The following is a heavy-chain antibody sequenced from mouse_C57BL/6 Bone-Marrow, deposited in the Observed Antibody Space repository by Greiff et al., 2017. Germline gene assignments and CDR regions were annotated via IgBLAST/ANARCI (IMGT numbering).Heavy chain of an antibody. J-gene: IGHJ2*01. CDR2: IYPENGDT. CDR3: SFYSNYYFDY. D-gene: IGHD2-5*01. Sequence: VQLQQSGAELVRPGASVKLSCTASGFTFSDSYMHWVKQRPEKGLEWIGWIYPENGDTEYASKFQGKATITADTSSNTAYLQLSSLTSEDTAVYYCSFYSNYYFDYWGQGTTLTVAS. V-gene: IGHV14-4*01. CDR1: GFTFSDSY.